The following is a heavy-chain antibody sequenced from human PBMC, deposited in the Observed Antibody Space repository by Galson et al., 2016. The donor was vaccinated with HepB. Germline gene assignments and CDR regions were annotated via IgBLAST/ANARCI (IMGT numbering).Heavy chain of an antibody. V-gene: IGHV3-23*01. Sequence: SLRLSCAASGFTFSSYAMAWVRQAPGKGLEWVSGMSDSDDIYYSPTVKGRFTISRDNSKNTVVLQLTSLRAEDTAVYYCAKDKRGHSSAWYWYFDYWGPGTLVSVSS. J-gene: IGHJ4*02. CDR1: GFTFSSYA. CDR3: AKDKRGHSSAWYWYFDY. D-gene: IGHD6-13*01. CDR2: MSDSDDI.